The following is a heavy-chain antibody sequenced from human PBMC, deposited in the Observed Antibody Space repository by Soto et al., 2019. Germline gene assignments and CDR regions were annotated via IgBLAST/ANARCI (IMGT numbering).Heavy chain of an antibody. CDR2: IYHSGST. V-gene: IGHV4-4*02. Sequence: SETLSLTCAVSGGSISSSNWWSWVRQPPGKGLEWIGEIYHSGSTNYNPSLKSRVTISVDKSKNQFSLKLSSVTAADTAVYYCARDLLVRGVITARNYYGMDVWGQGTTVTVSS. J-gene: IGHJ6*02. CDR3: ARDLLVRGVITARNYYGMDV. CDR1: GGSISSSNW. D-gene: IGHD3-10*01.